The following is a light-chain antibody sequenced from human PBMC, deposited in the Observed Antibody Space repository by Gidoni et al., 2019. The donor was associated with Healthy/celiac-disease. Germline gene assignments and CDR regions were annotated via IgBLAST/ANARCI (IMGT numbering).Light chain of an antibody. CDR2: GAS. Sequence: EIVLTQSPGTLSLSPGERATLSCRASQSVSSSYLAWYQQKPGQAPRLLIYGASSRATGIPDRFSGSGSGTDFTLTISRLEPEDFAVYYCQQYGSSPGVTFXPXTKVXIK. CDR1: QSVSSSY. CDR3: QQYGSSPGVT. J-gene: IGKJ3*01. V-gene: IGKV3-20*01.